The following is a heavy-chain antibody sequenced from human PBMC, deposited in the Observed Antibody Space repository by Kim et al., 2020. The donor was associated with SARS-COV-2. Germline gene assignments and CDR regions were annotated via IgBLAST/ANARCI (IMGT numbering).Heavy chain of an antibody. CDR3: ARGRPQLWFGESARYYYYG. Sequence: SETLSLTCAVYGGSFSGYYWSWIRQPPGKGLEWIGEINHSGSTNYNPSLKSRVTISVDTSKNQFSLKLSSVTAADTAVYYCARGRPQLWFGESARYYYYG. J-gene: IGHJ6*01. V-gene: IGHV4-34*01. CDR2: INHSGST. CDR1: GGSFSGYY. D-gene: IGHD3-10*01.